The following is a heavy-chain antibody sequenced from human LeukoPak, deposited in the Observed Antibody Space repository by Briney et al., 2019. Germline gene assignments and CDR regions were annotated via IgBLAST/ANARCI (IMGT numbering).Heavy chain of an antibody. Sequence: PGGSLRLSCAASRFTFTSYAMSWVRQAPGKGLQWVSVIYSGGSTYYADSVKGRFTISRHNSKNTLYLRMNSLRAEDTAVYYCAREYGGSYFDYWGQGTLVTVSS. CDR1: RFTFTSYA. J-gene: IGHJ4*02. CDR3: AREYGGSYFDY. V-gene: IGHV3-53*04. D-gene: IGHD4-23*01. CDR2: IYSGGST.